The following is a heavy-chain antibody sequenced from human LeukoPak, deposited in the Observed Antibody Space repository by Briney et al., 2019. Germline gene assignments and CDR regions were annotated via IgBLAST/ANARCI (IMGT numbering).Heavy chain of an antibody. CDR1: GFTFSSYG. CDR3: ARVKGSSTFDY. J-gene: IGHJ4*02. Sequence: PGGSLRLSCAASGFTFSSYGMHWVRQAPGKGLEWVAVISYDGSNKYYADSVKGRFTISRDNSKNTLYLQMNSLRAEDTAVYYCARVKGSSTFDYWSQGTLVTVSS. D-gene: IGHD2-2*01. V-gene: IGHV3-30*03. CDR2: ISYDGSNK.